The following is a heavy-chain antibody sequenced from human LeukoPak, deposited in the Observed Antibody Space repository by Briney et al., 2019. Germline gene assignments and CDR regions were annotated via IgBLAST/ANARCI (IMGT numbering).Heavy chain of an antibody. D-gene: IGHD2-2*01. Sequence: GGSLRLSCAASGFTFSKYAMGWVRQAPGKGLEWVSGIGGSGGSTDYADSVKGRFTISRDNSKNTLYLQMNSLRAEDTAVYYCAHGAMYQLDYWGQGTLVTVSS. CDR2: IGGSGGST. CDR3: AHGAMYQLDY. V-gene: IGHV3-23*01. CDR1: GFTFSKYA. J-gene: IGHJ4*02.